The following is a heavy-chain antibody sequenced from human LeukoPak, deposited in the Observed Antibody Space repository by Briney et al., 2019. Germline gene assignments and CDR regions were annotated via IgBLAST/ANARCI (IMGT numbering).Heavy chain of an antibody. CDR1: GFTFSSYA. CDR2: ISGSGGST. CDR3: AKDLDDYGDYFDY. J-gene: IGHJ4*02. D-gene: IGHD4-17*01. V-gene: IGHV3-23*01. Sequence: GGSLRLSCAASGFTFSSYAMSWVRQAPGKGLEWVSAISGSGGSTYYADSVKGRFTISRDNSKDTLYLQMNSLRAEDTAVYYCAKDLDDYGDYFDYWGQGTLVTVSS.